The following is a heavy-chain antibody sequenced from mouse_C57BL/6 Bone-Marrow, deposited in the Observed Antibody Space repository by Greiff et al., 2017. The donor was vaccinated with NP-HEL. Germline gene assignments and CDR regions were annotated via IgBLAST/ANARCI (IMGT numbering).Heavy chain of an antibody. D-gene: IGHD4-1*01. CDR1: GFTFSNYW. CDR2: IRLKSDNYAT. V-gene: IGHV6-3*01. Sequence: EVKLMESGGGLVQPGGSMKLSCVASGFTFSNYWMNWVRQSPEKGLEWVAQIRLKSDNYATHYAESVKGRFTISRDDSKSSVYLQMNNLRAEDTGIYYCNWVVYYFDYWGQGTTLTVSS. CDR3: NWVVYYFDY. J-gene: IGHJ2*01.